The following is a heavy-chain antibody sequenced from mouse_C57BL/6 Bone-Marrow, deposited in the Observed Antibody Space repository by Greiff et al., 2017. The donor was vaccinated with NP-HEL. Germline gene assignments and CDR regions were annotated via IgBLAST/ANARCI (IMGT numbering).Heavy chain of an antibody. J-gene: IGHJ3*01. Sequence: QVHVKQPGAELVMPGASVKLSCKASGYTFTSYWMHWVKQRPGQGLEWIGEIDPSDSYTNYNQKFKGKSTLTVDKSSSTAYMQLSSLTSEDSAVYYCARSDGYFAYWGQGTLVTVSA. CDR2: IDPSDSYT. D-gene: IGHD2-3*01. V-gene: IGHV1-69*01. CDR1: GYTFTSYW. CDR3: ARSDGYFAY.